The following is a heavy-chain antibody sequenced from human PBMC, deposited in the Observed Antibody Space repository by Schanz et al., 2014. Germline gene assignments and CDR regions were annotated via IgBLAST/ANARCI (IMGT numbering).Heavy chain of an antibody. CDR1: GFTFSTYA. V-gene: IGHV3-23*01. CDR3: AKHVRSLTGNDY. CDR2: IGGSGDST. J-gene: IGHJ4*02. Sequence: EVQLLESGGGLVQPGGSLRLSCAASGFTFSTYAMRWARQAPGKGLEWVSGIGGSGDSTHYADSVKGRFIISRDNSKNTLYLQVNSLRAEDTAVYYCAKHVRSLTGNDYWGQGILVTVSS. D-gene: IGHD3-9*01.